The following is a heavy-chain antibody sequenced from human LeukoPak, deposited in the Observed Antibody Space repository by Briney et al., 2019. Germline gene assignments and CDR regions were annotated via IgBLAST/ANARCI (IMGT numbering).Heavy chain of an antibody. D-gene: IGHD6-13*01. CDR2: ISYDGSNK. V-gene: IGHV3-30-3*01. CDR1: GFTFSSYA. Sequence: QPGRSLRLSCAASGFTFSSYAMHWVRQGPGKGLEWVAVISYDGSNKYYADSVKGRFTISRDNSKNTLYLQMNSLRAEDTAVYYCARDPTRIAAAGPFDYWGQGTLVTVSS. CDR3: ARDPTRIAAAGPFDY. J-gene: IGHJ4*02.